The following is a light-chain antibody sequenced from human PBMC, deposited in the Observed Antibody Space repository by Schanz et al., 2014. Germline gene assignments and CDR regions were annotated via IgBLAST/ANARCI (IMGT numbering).Light chain of an antibody. J-gene: IGKJ1*01. Sequence: EIVLTQSPGTLSLSPGETATLSCRASQSVSSSYLAWYQQKPGQAPRLLIYGASSRATGIPDRFSGSGSGTDFTLTISSLQPEDFATYYCQQSYDTPTWTFAQGTKVEI. CDR3: QQSYDTPTWT. CDR2: GAS. V-gene: IGKV3-20*01. CDR1: QSVSSSY.